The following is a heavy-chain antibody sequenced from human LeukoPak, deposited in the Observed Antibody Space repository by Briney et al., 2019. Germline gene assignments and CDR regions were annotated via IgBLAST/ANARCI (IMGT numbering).Heavy chain of an antibody. CDR2: VSGYNGNT. CDR3: ARGDWFAP. J-gene: IGHJ5*02. Sequence: ASVKVSCKASRYTFTSYDINWVRQAPGQGLEWMGWVSGYNGNTNYAQKFEGRFAITTDTSTSTAYMELRSLRSDDTAMYYCARGDWFAPWGQGTLVTVSS. V-gene: IGHV1-18*01. CDR1: RYTFTSYD. D-gene: IGHD2-21*01.